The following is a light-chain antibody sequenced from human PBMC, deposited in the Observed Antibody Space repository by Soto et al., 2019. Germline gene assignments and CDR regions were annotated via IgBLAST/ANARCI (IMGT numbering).Light chain of an antibody. Sequence: QAVVTQPPSASASLGASVTLTCTLSSGHSNYKVDWYQQRPGKGPRFVMRVGTGGIVGSKGEGIPDRFSVLGSGLIRYLTIKNIQEEDESDYYCGADHGSGSNFVYVFGTGTKVTVL. CDR2: VGTGGIVG. CDR1: SGHSNYK. CDR3: GADHGSGSNFVYV. V-gene: IGLV9-49*01. J-gene: IGLJ1*01.